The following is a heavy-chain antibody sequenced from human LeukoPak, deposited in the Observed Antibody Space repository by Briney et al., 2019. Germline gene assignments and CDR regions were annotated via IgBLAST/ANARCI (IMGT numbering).Heavy chain of an antibody. CDR3: ARNVYDLRGQWLVPGFDY. CDR2: IGTIISTT. V-gene: IGHV3-48*03. CDR1: GFTFGSYE. Sequence: GGSLRLSCAASGFTFGSYEMNWVRQAPGKGLEWVSYIGTIISTTYYADSVKGRFTVSRDDAKSSLYLQMSSLRAEDTAVYYCARNVYDLRGQWLVPGFDYWGQGTLVPVSS. D-gene: IGHD6-19*01. J-gene: IGHJ4*02.